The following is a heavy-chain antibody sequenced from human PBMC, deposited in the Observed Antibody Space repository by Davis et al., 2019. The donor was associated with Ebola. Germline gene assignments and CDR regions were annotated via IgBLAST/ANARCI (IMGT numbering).Heavy chain of an antibody. CDR1: GGSLSGYM. CDR2: ISYGGVT. D-gene: IGHD1-1*01. J-gene: IGHJ5*02. Sequence: SETLSLTCAVYGGSLSGYMWSWIRQPPGKGLEWIGQISYGGVTTYNPSLESRVIMSVDTSKSPFSLRLYPVTAADTAVYYCARIELTSISESGLGFNYFDPWGPGTLVTVSS. V-gene: IGHV4-34*10. CDR3: ARIELTSISESGLGFNYFDP.